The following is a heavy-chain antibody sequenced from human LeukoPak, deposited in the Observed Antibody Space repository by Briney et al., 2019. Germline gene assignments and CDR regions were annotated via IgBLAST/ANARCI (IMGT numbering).Heavy chain of an antibody. CDR3: TTPTVASNFDY. D-gene: IGHD6-19*01. CDR2: ISSSGTTT. J-gene: IGHJ4*02. CDR1: GFSFSVYE. V-gene: IGHV3-48*03. Sequence: PGGSLRLSCAASGFSFSVYEMHWVRQAPGKGLEWISDISSSGTTTYYADSVKGRFTISRDNAKNSLYLQMNSLRAEDTAVYYRTTPTVASNFDYWGQGTLVTVSS.